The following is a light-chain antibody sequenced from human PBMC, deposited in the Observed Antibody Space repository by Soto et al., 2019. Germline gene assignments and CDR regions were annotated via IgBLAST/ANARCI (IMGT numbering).Light chain of an antibody. V-gene: IGKV3D-20*02. CDR2: DAS. CDR1: QSVSSSY. CDR3: QQLNMWPPET. Sequence: EIVLTQSPGTLSLSPGERATLSCRASQSVSSSYLAWYQQKPGQAPRLLIYDASNRATGIPARFSGSGSGTDFTLTISSLEPEDFAVYYCQQLNMWPPETFGQGTKVDIK. J-gene: IGKJ1*01.